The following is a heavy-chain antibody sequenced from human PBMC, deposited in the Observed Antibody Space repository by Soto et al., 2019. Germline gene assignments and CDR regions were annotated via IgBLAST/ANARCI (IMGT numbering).Heavy chain of an antibody. D-gene: IGHD3-22*01. CDR3: VKGEYYYDGGAYYPFDY. CDR1: GYTFTSYG. CDR2: ISAYNGNT. J-gene: IGHJ4*02. V-gene: IGHV1-18*01. Sequence: ASVKVSCKASGYTFTSYGISWVRQAPGQGLEWMGWISAYNGNTNYAQKLQGRVTMTTDTSTSTAYMELRSLRSDDTAVYYCVKGEYYYDGGAYYPFDYWGQGTLVTVPQ.